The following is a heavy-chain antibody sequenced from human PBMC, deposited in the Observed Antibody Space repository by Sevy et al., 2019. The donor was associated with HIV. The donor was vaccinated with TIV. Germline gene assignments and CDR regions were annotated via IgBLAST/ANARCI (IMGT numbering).Heavy chain of an antibody. J-gene: IGHJ6*02. CDR2: TYYRSKWYN. CDR1: GDSVSSSSAA. CDR3: ARGDELNSYYYGMDV. Sequence: QSQTLSRTCAISGDSVSSSSAAWNWFRQSPSRGLEWLGRTYYRSKWYNNYAVSVKSRVTINPDTSENQCSLHLNSVTPEDTAVYFCARGDELNSYYYGMDVWGQGTTVTVSS. D-gene: IGHD1-1*01. V-gene: IGHV6-1*01.